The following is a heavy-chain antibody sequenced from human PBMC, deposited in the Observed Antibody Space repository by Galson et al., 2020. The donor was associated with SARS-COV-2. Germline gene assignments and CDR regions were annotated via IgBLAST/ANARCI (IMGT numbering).Heavy chain of an antibody. V-gene: IGHV3-21*01. CDR3: ARVGGMATTPANYFYYGLDV. J-gene: IGHJ6*02. CDR2: ISAGSSYI. CDR1: GFPFSSYS. D-gene: IGHD2-15*01. Sequence: GESLKISCAPSGFPFSSYSMNWVRQAPGKGLEWVSSISAGSSYIYYADSVKGRFTISRDNAKNSLYLQMNSLRADDTAVYYCARVGGMATTPANYFYYGLDVWGQGTTVTVSS.